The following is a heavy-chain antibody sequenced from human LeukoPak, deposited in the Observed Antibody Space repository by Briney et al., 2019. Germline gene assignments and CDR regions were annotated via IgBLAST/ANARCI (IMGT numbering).Heavy chain of an antibody. J-gene: IGHJ4*02. D-gene: IGHD6-19*01. V-gene: IGHV3-23*01. Sequence: GGSLRLSCAASGFTFISYAMSWVRQAPAKGLECVSAIIDSGGSTYYADSVKGRFTISRDNSKNTLYLQMSRLRAEDTAVYYCAKRAVAGAYFDYWGQGTLVTVSS. CDR3: AKRAVAGAYFDY. CDR2: IIDSGGST. CDR1: GFTFISYA.